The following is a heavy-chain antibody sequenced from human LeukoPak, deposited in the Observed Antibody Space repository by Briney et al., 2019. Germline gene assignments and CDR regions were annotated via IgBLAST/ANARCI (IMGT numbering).Heavy chain of an antibody. Sequence: GGSLRLSCAASGFTLSSYAMSWVRQAPGKGLEWDGRIKSKTDGGTTDYAAPVKGRFTISRDESKNTLYLQMNSLKTEDTAAYYCTWLWAGANCHWGQGTLVTVSS. CDR1: GFTLSSYA. V-gene: IGHV3-15*01. CDR3: TWLWAGANCH. CDR2: IKSKTDGGTT. J-gene: IGHJ4*02. D-gene: IGHD4/OR15-4a*01.